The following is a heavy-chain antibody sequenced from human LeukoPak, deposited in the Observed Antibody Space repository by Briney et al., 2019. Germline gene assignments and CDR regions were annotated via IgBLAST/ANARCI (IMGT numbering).Heavy chain of an antibody. CDR1: GGTFSSYA. J-gene: IGHJ3*01. Sequence: GASVNVSCKASGGTFSSYAISWVRQAPGQGLEWMGRTIPSLGIGNSAQKFQGRVTITADESTSTAYMELSSLRSEDTAVYYCARDPAGVGATEDWGQGTMVTVSS. CDR3: ARDPAGVGATED. CDR2: TIPSLGIG. D-gene: IGHD1-26*01. V-gene: IGHV1-69*04.